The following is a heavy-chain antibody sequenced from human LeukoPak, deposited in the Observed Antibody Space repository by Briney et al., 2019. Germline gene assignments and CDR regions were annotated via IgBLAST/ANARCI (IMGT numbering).Heavy chain of an antibody. CDR3: AKESVPAALYYYGMDV. CDR1: GFTFSSYG. Sequence: GGSLRLSCAASGFTFSSYGMHWVRQAPGKGLEWVAVISYDGSNKYYADSVKGRFTISRDNSKNTLYLQMNSLRAEDTAVYYCAKESVPAALYYYGMDVWGQGTTVTVSS. CDR2: ISYDGSNK. D-gene: IGHD2-2*01. J-gene: IGHJ6*02. V-gene: IGHV3-30*18.